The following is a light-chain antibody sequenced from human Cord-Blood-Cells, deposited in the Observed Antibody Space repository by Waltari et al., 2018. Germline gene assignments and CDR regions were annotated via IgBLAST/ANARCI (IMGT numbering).Light chain of an antibody. CDR3: SSYTSSSTFGV. CDR2: DVS. Sequence: QSALTQPASVSGSPGQSITISCTGTSSDVGGYHYVSWYQQHPGKAPKLMIYDVSKRPSGVSHRFSGSKSGNTASLTISGLQAEDEADYYCSSYTSSSTFGVFGGGTKLTVL. CDR1: SSDVGGYHY. J-gene: IGLJ3*02. V-gene: IGLV2-14*01.